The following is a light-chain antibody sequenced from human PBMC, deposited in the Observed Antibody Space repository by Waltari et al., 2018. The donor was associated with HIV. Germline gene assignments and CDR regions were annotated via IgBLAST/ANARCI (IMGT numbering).Light chain of an antibody. CDR2: LGS. CDR1: QRLLYSNGHNY. J-gene: IGKJ3*01. V-gene: IGKV2-28*01. Sequence: DVVMTQSPLSLPVTPGEPASISCRSSQRLLYSNGHNYLDWSLQKAGQSPQLLIYLGSNRASAVPDRFSGSGSGTDFTLKISRVEAEDVGVYYCMQALPRPPIFTFGPGTKVDIK. CDR3: MQALPRPPIFT.